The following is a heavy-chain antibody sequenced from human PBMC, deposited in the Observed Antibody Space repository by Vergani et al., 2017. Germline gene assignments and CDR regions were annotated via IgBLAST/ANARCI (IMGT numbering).Heavy chain of an antibody. CDR1: GGTFSSYA. V-gene: IGHV1-69*01. J-gene: IGHJ6*02. CDR2: IIPIFGTA. CDR3: ARRVPWGLLTAPEYYYYGMDV. Sequence: QVQLVQSGAEVKKPGSSVKVSCKASGGTFSSYAISWVRQAPGQGLEWMGGIIPIFGTANYAQKFQGRVTITADESTSTAYMELSSLRSEDTAVYYCARRVPWGLLTAPEYYYYGMDVWGQGTTVTVSS. D-gene: IGHD1-26*01.